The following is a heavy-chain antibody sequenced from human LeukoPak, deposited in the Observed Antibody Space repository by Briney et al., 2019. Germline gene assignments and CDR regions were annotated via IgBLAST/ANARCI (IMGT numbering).Heavy chain of an antibody. D-gene: IGHD3-22*01. Sequence: GSSVKVSCKASGGTFSSYAISWVRQAPGQGLEWMGGIIPIFGTANCAQKFQGRVTITADESTSTAYMELSSLRSEDTAVYYCASDSTYYYDSSGLFYWGQGTLVTVSS. CDR1: GGTFSSYA. CDR3: ASDSTYYYDSSGLFY. V-gene: IGHV1-69*01. CDR2: IIPIFGTA. J-gene: IGHJ4*02.